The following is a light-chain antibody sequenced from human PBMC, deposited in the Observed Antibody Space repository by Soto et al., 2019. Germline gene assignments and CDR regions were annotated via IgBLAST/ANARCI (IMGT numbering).Light chain of an antibody. J-gene: IGKJ1*01. V-gene: IGKV1-39*01. CDR1: QSISSY. Sequence: DIPMTQSPSSLSASVGARVTITSRASQSISSYLNWYKQKPGKAPKLVSYAASSLQSGVPSRFSGSGSGTDFTLTINSLKPEDSETYYCQQAYSTPWTFGQGTKVDI. CDR3: QQAYSTPWT. CDR2: AAS.